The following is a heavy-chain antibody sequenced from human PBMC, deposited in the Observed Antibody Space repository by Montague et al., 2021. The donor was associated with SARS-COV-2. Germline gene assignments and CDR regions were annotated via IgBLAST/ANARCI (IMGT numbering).Heavy chain of an antibody. CDR1: GGSIGSFY. V-gene: IGHV4-59*01. Sequence: SETLSLTCTVSGGSIGSFYWSWIRRPPGKGLEWIGCIFHSGRTYYNPSLKSRVSMSVDTSKNQVSLRLSSLTAADTAVYYCARGDYYDNTGYYSDFYYNFDVWGQGTTVTVSS. D-gene: IGHD3-22*01. CDR2: IFHSGRT. CDR3: ARGDYYDNTGYYSDFYYNFDV. J-gene: IGHJ6*02.